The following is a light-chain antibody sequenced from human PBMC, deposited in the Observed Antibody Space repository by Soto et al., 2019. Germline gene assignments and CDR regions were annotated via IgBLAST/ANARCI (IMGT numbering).Light chain of an antibody. CDR3: QKSYSTPFI. CDR2: AAS. Sequence: DIQMTQSPSSLSAAVGDRVTITCRASQSISSYLNWYQQKPGKAPKLLIYAASSLQSGVPSRFSGSGSGTDFTLTISSLQPEDFATYYCQKSYSTPFICGPGNKGAIK. J-gene: IGKJ3*01. V-gene: IGKV1-39*01. CDR1: QSISSY.